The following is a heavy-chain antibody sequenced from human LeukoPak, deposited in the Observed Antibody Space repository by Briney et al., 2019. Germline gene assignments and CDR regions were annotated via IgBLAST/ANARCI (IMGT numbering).Heavy chain of an antibody. D-gene: IGHD3-16*01. J-gene: IGHJ4*02. V-gene: IGHV3-23*01. CDR3: AKDGGWFDY. Sequence: GGPLRLSGAASGFTFSSYAMSWVRQAPGKGLEWASAISGSGGSTYYADSVKGRFTISRDNSKNTLYLQMNSLRAEDTAVYYCAKDGGWFDYWGQGTLVTVSS. CDR2: ISGSGGST. CDR1: GFTFSSYA.